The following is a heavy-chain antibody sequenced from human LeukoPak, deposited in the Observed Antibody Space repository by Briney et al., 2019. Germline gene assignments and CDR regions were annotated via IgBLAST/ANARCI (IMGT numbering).Heavy chain of an antibody. CDR2: IIPIFGTA. CDR3: ARTFWSGYYRWFDP. J-gene: IGHJ5*02. V-gene: IGHV1-69*05. Sequence: PSVKASCKASGGTFSSYAISWVRQAPGQGLEWMGGIIPIFGTANYAPKYQGRVTITTDESTSTAYMELSSLRSEDTAVYYCARTFWSGYYRWFDPWGQGTLVTVSS. CDR1: GGTFSSYA. D-gene: IGHD3-3*01.